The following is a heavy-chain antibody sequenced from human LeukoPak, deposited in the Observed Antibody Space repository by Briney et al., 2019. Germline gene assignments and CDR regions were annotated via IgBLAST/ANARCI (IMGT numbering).Heavy chain of an antibody. CDR3: ARRRRVAARNFDY. CDR1: GGSIRSSYYY. J-gene: IGHJ4*02. Sequence: SETLSLTCTVSGGSIRSSYYYWGWIRQPPGKGLEWIGSIYDSGSTYYNPSLKSRVTISVDTSKNQFSLKLNSVTAADTAVYYCARRRRVAARNFDYWGQGSLVTVSS. D-gene: IGHD6-6*01. V-gene: IGHV4-39*01. CDR2: IYDSGST.